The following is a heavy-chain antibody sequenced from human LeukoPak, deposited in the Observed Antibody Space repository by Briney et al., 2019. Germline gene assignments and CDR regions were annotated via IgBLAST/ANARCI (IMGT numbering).Heavy chain of an antibody. CDR2: ISAYNGNT. Sequence: GASVKVSCKASGYTFTSYGISWVRQAPGQGLEWMGWISAYNGNTNYAQKLQGRVTMTTDTSTSTAYMELRSLRSDDTAVYYCARLPMHDFWSGCYPVNNWFDPWGQGTLVTVSS. CDR1: GYTFTSYG. V-gene: IGHV1-18*01. CDR3: ARLPMHDFWSGCYPVNNWFDP. D-gene: IGHD3-3*01. J-gene: IGHJ5*02.